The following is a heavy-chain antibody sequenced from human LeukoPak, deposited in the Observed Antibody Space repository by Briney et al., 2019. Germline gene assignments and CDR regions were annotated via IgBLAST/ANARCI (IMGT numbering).Heavy chain of an antibody. CDR2: ITTSGSKT. V-gene: IGHV3-48*03. Sequence: GGSLRLSCAASGFTFSSHEMNWVRQAPGKGLEWISHITTSGSKTYYADSVKGRFTISRDNAKSSLCLQMNSLRAEDTAVYYCGRYLNYWGRGTLVTVSS. CDR1: GFTFSSHE. J-gene: IGHJ4*02. CDR3: GRYLNY. D-gene: IGHD3-10*01.